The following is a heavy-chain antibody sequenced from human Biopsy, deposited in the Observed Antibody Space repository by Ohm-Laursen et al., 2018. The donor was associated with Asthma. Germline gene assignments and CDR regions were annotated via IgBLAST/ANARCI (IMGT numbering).Heavy chain of an antibody. CDR1: GDTFGSYA. V-gene: IGHV1-69*01. J-gene: IGHJ6*02. CDR2: ISPIFGSV. D-gene: IGHD1-26*01. CDR3: ARPDPGRPIGYYYYGMDV. Sequence: SSVKVSCKASGDTFGSYAISWVRQAPGQGLEWMGGISPIFGSVNYAQKFEGRATITGDLFTRTAYMELSSLRSDDTAVYYCARPDPGRPIGYYYYGMDVWGQGTTVTVYS.